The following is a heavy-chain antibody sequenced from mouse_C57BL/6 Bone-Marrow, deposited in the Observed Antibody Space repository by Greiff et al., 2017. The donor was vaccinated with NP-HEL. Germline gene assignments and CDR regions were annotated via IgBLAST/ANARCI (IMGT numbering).Heavy chain of an antibody. Sequence: EVQLQESGPELVKPGASVKISCKASGYSFTGYYMNWVKQSPEKSLEWIGEINPSTGGTTYNQKFKAKATLTVDKSSSTAYMQLKSLTSEDSAVYYCARKGYYGNFYWYFDVWGTGTTVTVSS. J-gene: IGHJ1*03. CDR2: INPSTGGT. CDR1: GYSFTGYY. D-gene: IGHD2-1*01. CDR3: ARKGYYGNFYWYFDV. V-gene: IGHV1-42*01.